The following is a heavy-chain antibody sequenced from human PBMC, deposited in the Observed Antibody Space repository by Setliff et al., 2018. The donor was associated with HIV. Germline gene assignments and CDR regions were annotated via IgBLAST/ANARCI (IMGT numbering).Heavy chain of an antibody. D-gene: IGHD5-18*01. CDR1: RYSFTTYW. V-gene: IGHV5-51*01. J-gene: IGHJ6*03. CDR2: VYPGDSDT. CDR3: ARLDGYSYGSLGYYYYYMDV. Sequence: GESLKISCKGSRYSFTTYWIAWVRQMPGKGLEWMGIVYPGDSDTRYSPAFQGQVTISADKSISTAYLHWSSLKASDTAMYYCARLDGYSYGSLGYYYYYMDVWGKGTTVTVSS.